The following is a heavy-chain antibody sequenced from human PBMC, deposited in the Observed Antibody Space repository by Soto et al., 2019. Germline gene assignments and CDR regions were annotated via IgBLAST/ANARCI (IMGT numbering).Heavy chain of an antibody. V-gene: IGHV3-30-3*01. Sequence: GGSLKLSCAASGFTFSSYAMHWVRQAPGKGLEWVAVISYDGSNKYYADSVKGRFTISRDNSKNTLYLQMNSLRAEDTAVYYCARDFGGYSHGYPYYYYYYGMDVWGQGTKVTVSS. CDR2: ISYDGSNK. D-gene: IGHD5-18*01. CDR3: ARDFGGYSHGYPYYYYYYGMDV. J-gene: IGHJ6*02. CDR1: GFTFSSYA.